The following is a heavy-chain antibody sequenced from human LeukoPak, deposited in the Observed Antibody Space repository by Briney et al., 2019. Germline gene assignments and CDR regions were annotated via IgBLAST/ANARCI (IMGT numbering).Heavy chain of an antibody. V-gene: IGHV1-69*05. CDR2: IIPIFGTA. Sequence: SVKVSCKASGGTFSSYAISWARQAPGQGLEWMGGIIPIFGTANYAQKFQGRVTITTDESTSTAYMELSSLRSEDTAVYYCARDGVTMVRGVPYYYYYMDVWGKGTTVTVSS. J-gene: IGHJ6*03. CDR3: ARDGVTMVRGVPYYYYYMDV. CDR1: GGTFSSYA. D-gene: IGHD3-10*01.